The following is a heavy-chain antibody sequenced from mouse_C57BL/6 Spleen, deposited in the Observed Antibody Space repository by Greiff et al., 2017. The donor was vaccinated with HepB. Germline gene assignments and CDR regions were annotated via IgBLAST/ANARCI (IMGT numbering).Heavy chain of an antibody. CDR2: IRNKANGYTT. Sequence: EVMLVESGGGLVQPGGSLSLSCAASGFTFTDYYMSWVRQPPGKALEWLGFIRNKANGYTTEYSASVKGRFTISRDNSQSILYLQMNALRAEDSATYYCARCARGLRGGYAMGYCGQGTSETVSS. CDR1: GFTFTDYY. V-gene: IGHV7-3*01. D-gene: IGHD1-1*01. CDR3: ARCARGLRGGYAMGY. J-gene: IGHJ4*01.